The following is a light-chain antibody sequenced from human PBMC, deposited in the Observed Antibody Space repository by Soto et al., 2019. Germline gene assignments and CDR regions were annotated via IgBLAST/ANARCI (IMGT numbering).Light chain of an antibody. J-gene: IGKJ1*01. CDR1: QGIGDT. V-gene: IGKV3-15*01. Sequence: VMIKSSRTLSVSPGEGSTLSCMASQGIGDTLPWYQHQPGQPPRRLIYDTSTRATGVPARFSGSGCGTEFTLTISSLQSEDFAVYYCQLDNNRPRTFGQGTKVDNK. CDR3: QLDNNRPRT. CDR2: DTS.